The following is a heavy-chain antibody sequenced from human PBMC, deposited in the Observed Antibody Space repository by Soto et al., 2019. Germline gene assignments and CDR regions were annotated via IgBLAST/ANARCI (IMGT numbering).Heavy chain of an antibody. D-gene: IGHD3-10*01. CDR3: AKDYYGSGSYLGTPDY. V-gene: IGHV3-9*01. CDR2: ISGNSGSI. CDR1: GFTFDDYA. Sequence: EVQLVESGGGLVQPGGSLRLSGEASGFTFDDYAMHWVRQVPGRGREWVSGISGNSGSIGYADSVKGRFTISRDNAKNSLYLQMNSLRAEDTALYYCAKDYYGSGSYLGTPDYWGQGTLVTVSS. J-gene: IGHJ4*02.